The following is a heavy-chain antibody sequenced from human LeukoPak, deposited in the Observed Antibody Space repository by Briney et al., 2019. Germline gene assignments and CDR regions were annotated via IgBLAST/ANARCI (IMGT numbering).Heavy chain of an antibody. CDR3: ASSVLLWFGEATASY. V-gene: IGHV3-21*01. CDR2: ISSSSSYI. Sequence: GGSLRLSCAASGFTFSSYSMNWVRQAPGKGLEWVSSISSSSSYIYYADSVKGRFTISRDNAKKSLYLQMNRLRAEDTAVYYCASSVLLWFGEATASYWGQGTLVTVSS. D-gene: IGHD3-10*01. CDR1: GFTFSSYS. J-gene: IGHJ4*02.